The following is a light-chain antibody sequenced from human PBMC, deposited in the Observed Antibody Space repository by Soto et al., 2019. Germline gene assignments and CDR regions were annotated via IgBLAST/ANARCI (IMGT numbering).Light chain of an antibody. V-gene: IGKV1-39*01. Sequence: SGVPSRFSGSGSGTDFTLTINSLQTDDLATYYCQDSYRTSYTFGPGTKVDTK. J-gene: IGKJ3*01. CDR3: QDSYRTSYT.